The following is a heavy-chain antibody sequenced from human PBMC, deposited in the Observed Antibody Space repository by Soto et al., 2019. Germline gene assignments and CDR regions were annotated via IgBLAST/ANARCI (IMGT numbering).Heavy chain of an antibody. Sequence: GGSLRLSCSASGFTFSSYAMHWVRQAPGKGLEYVSAISSNGGSTYYADSVKGRFTISRDNSKNTLYLQMSSLRAEDTAVYYCMVVPAAIPLYNWFDPWGQGTLVTVSS. V-gene: IGHV3-64D*06. CDR3: MVVPAAIPLYNWFDP. CDR2: ISSNGGST. CDR1: GFTFSSYA. J-gene: IGHJ5*02. D-gene: IGHD2-2*01.